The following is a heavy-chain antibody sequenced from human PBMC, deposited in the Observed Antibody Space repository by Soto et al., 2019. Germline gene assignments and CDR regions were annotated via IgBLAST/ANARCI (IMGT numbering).Heavy chain of an antibody. CDR3: ARDPSAPYGMDV. Sequence: QVQLVESGGGVVQPGRSLRLSCAASGFTFSSYAMHWVRQAPGTGLEWVAVISYDGSNKYYADSVKGRFTISRDNSKNTLYLQMNSLRAEDTAVYYCARDPSAPYGMDVWGQGTTVTVSS. CDR2: ISYDGSNK. D-gene: IGHD6-25*01. CDR1: GFTFSSYA. J-gene: IGHJ6*02. V-gene: IGHV3-30*04.